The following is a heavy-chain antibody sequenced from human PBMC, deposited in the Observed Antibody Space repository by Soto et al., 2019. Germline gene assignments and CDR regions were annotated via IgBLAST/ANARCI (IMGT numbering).Heavy chain of an antibody. CDR3: ASLGTTVSAVDY. J-gene: IGHJ4*02. CDR2: TDHYGRT. V-gene: IGHV4-4*02. D-gene: IGHD1-7*01. CDR1: GASISTNTW. Sequence: LSLTCAVSGASISTNTWWSWVRQPPGKGLEWIGETDHYGRTYYNPSLKSRLTISVDKAKNQFSLNLSSVTAADTAVYYCASLGTTVSAVDYWGQGTLVTVSS.